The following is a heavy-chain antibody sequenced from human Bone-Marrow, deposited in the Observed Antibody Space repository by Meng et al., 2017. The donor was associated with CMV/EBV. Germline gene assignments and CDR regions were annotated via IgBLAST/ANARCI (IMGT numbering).Heavy chain of an antibody. D-gene: IGHD6-19*01. J-gene: IGHJ5*02. V-gene: IGHV4-31*03. CDR3: ARTVQEYSSGWYNWFDP. CDR1: GGSISSGGYF. CDR2: IYYSGST. Sequence: SETLSLTCTVSGGSISSGGYFWSWIRQHPGKGLEWIGYIYYSGSTYYNPSPQSRVTISIDRSKNQFPLKLSSVTAADTAVYYCARTVQEYSSGWYNWFDPWGQGTLVTVSS.